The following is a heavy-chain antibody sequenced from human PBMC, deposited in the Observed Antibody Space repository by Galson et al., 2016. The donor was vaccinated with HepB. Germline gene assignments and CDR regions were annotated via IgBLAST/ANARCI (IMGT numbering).Heavy chain of an antibody. J-gene: IGHJ4*02. D-gene: IGHD3-22*01. CDR1: GFTFSSYD. CDR2: TSDSGSRT. CDR3: AKDHKDSSGFRPCDY. Sequence: SLRLSCAASGFTFSSYDMGWVRQAPGKGLEWVSTTSDSGSRTYYADSVKGRFTISRDNTNNMLYLQMNSLRAEDTALYYCAKDHKDSSGFRPCDYWGQGTLVTVSS. V-gene: IGHV3-23*01.